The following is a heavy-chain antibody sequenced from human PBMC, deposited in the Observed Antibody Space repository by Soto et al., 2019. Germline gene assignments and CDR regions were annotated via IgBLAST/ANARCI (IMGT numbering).Heavy chain of an antibody. Sequence: EVQLLESGGGLVQPGGSLRLSCAAAGFTFSSYAMSWVRQAPGKGLEWVSAISGSGGSTYYADSVKGRFTISRDNSKNTLYLQMNSLRVEDTAVYYCAKALLLYYYDSSGYMYYFEYWGQGTLVTVSS. CDR3: AKALLLYYYDSSGYMYYFEY. J-gene: IGHJ4*02. CDR1: GFTFSSYA. D-gene: IGHD3-22*01. V-gene: IGHV3-23*01. CDR2: ISGSGGST.